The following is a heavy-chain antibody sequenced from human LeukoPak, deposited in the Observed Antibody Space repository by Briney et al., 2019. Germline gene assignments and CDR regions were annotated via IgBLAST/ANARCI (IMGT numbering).Heavy chain of an antibody. Sequence: GASVKVPCKASGYTFTSYAMHWVRQAPGQRLEWMGWINAGNGNTKYSQKFQGRVIITRDTSASTAYMELSSLRSEDTAVYYCARSGGGGIDYWGQGTLVTVSS. CDR3: ARSGGGGIDY. CDR2: INAGNGNT. J-gene: IGHJ4*02. V-gene: IGHV1-3*01. CDR1: GYTFTSYA. D-gene: IGHD3-16*01.